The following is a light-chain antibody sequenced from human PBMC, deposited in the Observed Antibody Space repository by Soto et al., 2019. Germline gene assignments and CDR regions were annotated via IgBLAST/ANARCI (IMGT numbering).Light chain of an antibody. Sequence: QSALTQPASVSGSPGQSITISCTGTSSDVGAYNFVSWYQHHPGRAPKLIIYEVTIRPSGVSNRFSGSKSGNTASLTISGLQAEDEADYYCSSYTTSAPYGFGIGTKV. CDR3: SSYTTSAPYG. J-gene: IGLJ1*01. CDR2: EVT. CDR1: SSDVGAYNF. V-gene: IGLV2-14*01.